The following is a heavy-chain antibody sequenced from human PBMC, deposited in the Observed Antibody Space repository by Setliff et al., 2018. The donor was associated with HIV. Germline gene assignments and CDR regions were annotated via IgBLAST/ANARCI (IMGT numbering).Heavy chain of an antibody. CDR2: IDHTGST. Sequence: SETLSLTCTVSGRSISSYYWSWIRQPPGKGLEWLGEIDHTGSTNYNLSLKSRITMSADPSKNQFSLKVRSVIAADTALYYCARGRNYGSPYFYYMDVWATGTTVTVSS. D-gene: IGHD3-10*01. CDR3: ARGRNYGSPYFYYMDV. V-gene: IGHV4-34*01. J-gene: IGHJ6*03. CDR1: GRSISSYY.